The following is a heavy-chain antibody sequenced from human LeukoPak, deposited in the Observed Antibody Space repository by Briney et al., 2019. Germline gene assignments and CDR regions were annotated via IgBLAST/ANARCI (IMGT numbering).Heavy chain of an antibody. CDR1: GYTLTELS. D-gene: IGHD3-3*01. J-gene: IGHJ5*02. V-gene: IGHV1-24*01. CDR2: FDPEDGET. CDR3: ARGRSYYDFWSGYSLVRWFDP. Sequence: ASVTVSCKVSGYTLTELSMHWVRQAPGKGLEWMGGFDPEDGETIYAQKFQGRVTMTEDTSTDTAYMELSSLRSEDTAVYYCARGRSYYDFWSGYSLVRWFDPWGQGTLVTVSS.